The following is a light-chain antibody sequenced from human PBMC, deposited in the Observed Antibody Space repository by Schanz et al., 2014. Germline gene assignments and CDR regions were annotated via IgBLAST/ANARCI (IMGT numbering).Light chain of an antibody. Sequence: QSVLTQPPSMSGAPGQRVTISCTGSSSNIGAGYDVHWYQQLPGTAPKLLIYANSNRPSGVPDRFSGSKSGTSASLAITGLQAEDEADYYCQSYDSSLTGSVFGGGTKLTVL. CDR1: SSNIGAGYD. CDR2: ANS. CDR3: QSYDSSLTGSV. J-gene: IGLJ2*01. V-gene: IGLV1-40*01.